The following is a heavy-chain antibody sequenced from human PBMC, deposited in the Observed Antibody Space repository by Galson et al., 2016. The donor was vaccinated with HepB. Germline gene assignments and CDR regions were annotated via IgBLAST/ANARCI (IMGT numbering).Heavy chain of an antibody. CDR2: ISGSGEHT. V-gene: IGHV3-23*01. D-gene: IGHD2-21*01. J-gene: IGHJ6*02. CDR1: GFRFSGYA. Sequence: SLRLSCAASGFRFSGYAMTWVRQAPGKGLEWVSGISGSGEHTYYADNVKGRFTISRDNSKTTLYVQMTSLRVEDTAVYYCAKGSIWVSAALYGMDVWGQGTTVTASS. CDR3: AKGSIWVSAALYGMDV.